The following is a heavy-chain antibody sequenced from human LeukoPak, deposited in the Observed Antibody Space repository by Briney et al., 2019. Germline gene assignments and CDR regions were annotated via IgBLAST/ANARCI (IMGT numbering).Heavy chain of an antibody. CDR3: ARVTGYRIEDYFDY. V-gene: IGHV4-61*05. D-gene: IGHD6-13*01. CDR2: IYYSGST. CDR1: GGSISSSSYY. Sequence: SETLSLTCTVSGGSISSSSYYWGWIRQPPGKGLEWIGYIYYSGSTNYNPSLKSRVTISVETSKNEFSLKLRSVTAADTAVYYCARVTGYRIEDYFDYWGQGTLVTVS. J-gene: IGHJ4*02.